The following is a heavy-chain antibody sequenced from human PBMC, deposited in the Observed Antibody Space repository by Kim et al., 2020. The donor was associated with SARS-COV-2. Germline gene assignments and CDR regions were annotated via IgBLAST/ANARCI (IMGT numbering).Heavy chain of an antibody. CDR1: GFTFIGHA. CDR3: MKGGGGWKWDP. V-gene: IGHV3-23*01. Sequence: GGSLRLSCTTSGFTFIGHAMSWVRQAPGQGLEWVSSIDGSDGTTYYVDSVKGRFTISRDDAKNTLYLQMRALRADDTATYYCMKGGGGWKWDPWGQGTLV. J-gene: IGHJ5*02. D-gene: IGHD3-16*01. CDR2: IDGSDGTT.